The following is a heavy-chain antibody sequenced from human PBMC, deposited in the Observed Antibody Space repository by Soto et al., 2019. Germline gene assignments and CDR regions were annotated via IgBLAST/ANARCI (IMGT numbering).Heavy chain of an antibody. CDR1: GGTFSSYA. V-gene: IGHV1-69*01. CDR2: IIPIFGTA. J-gene: IGHJ4*02. Sequence: QVQLVQSGAEVKKPGSSVKVSCKASGGTFSSYAISWVRQAPGQGLEWMGGIIPIFGTANYAQKFQGRVTIXAXXXXSXAXXELSSLRSEDTAVYYCATYTPYGYYFDYWGQGTLVTVSS. CDR3: ATYTPYGYYFDY. D-gene: IGHD2-2*02.